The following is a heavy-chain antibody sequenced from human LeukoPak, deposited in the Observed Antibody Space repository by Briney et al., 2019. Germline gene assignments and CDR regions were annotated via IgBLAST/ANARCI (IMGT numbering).Heavy chain of an antibody. D-gene: IGHD1-26*01. CDR2: ISYTGTYI. V-gene: IGHV3-21*04. CDR1: GFTFSNYA. Sequence: PGRSLRLSCAASGFTFSNYAIHWVRQAPGKGLEWVSSISYTGTYIYYADSVKGRFTISRDNAQNSLYLQMNSLRAEDTAIYYCVRDRGTYRPIDYWGQGTLVTVSS. J-gene: IGHJ4*02. CDR3: VRDRGTYRPIDY.